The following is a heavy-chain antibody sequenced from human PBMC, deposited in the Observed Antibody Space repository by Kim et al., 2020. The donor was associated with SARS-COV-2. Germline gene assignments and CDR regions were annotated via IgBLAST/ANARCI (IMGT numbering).Heavy chain of an antibody. CDR2: IYYSGST. V-gene: IGHV4-39*01. CDR1: GGSISSSSYY. D-gene: IGHD3-22*01. Sequence: SETLSLTCTVSGGSISSSSYYWGWIRQPPGKGLEWIGSIYYSGSTYYNPSLKSRVTISVDTSKNQFSLKLSSVTAADTAVHYCARHFFGVTMIVVVNHFYYFDYWGQGTLVTVSS. CDR3: ARHFFGVTMIVVVNHFYYFDY. J-gene: IGHJ4*02.